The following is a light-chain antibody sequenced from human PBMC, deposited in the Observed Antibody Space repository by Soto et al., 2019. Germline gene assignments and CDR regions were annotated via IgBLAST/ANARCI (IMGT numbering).Light chain of an antibody. CDR2: STS. Sequence: EIVMTQSPATLSVSPGERATLSCRASQSVRSNLAWYQQKPGQAPRLLIYSTSIRATGIPARFSGSGSGTEFTLTISSLQSEDFAVYYCQQYGDWPLYSFGQGTKLEIK. CDR1: QSVRSN. V-gene: IGKV3-15*01. J-gene: IGKJ2*03. CDR3: QQYGDWPLYS.